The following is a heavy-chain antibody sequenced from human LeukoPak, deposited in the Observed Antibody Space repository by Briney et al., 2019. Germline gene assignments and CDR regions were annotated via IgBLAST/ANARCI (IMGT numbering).Heavy chain of an antibody. CDR1: GYTFTSYD. J-gene: IGHJ6*03. D-gene: IGHD3-22*01. V-gene: IGHV1-8*03. CDR3: ARGRVTMTLYYYYYYMDV. Sequence: GASVKVSCKASGYTFTSYDINWVRQATGQGLEWMGWMNPNSGNTGYAQKFQGRVTITRNTSISTAYMELSSLRSEDTAVYYCARGRVTMTLYYYYYYMDVWGKGTTVTTSS. CDR2: MNPNSGNT.